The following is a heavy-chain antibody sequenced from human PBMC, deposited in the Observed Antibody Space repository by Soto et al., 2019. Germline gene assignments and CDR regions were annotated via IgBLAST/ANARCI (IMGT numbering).Heavy chain of an antibody. J-gene: IGHJ6*02. V-gene: IGHV4-34*11. CDR1: GGSFSGYY. D-gene: IGHD4-17*01. Sequence: PSETLSLTCAVYGGSFSGYYWSWIRQPPGKGLEWIGYIYFSGRTNYNPSLKSRVTISIDTSKNQFSLKLTSATAADTAVYYCSRDVDFGEEDVWGQGTTVTVSS. CDR3: SRDVDFGEEDV. CDR2: IYFSGRT.